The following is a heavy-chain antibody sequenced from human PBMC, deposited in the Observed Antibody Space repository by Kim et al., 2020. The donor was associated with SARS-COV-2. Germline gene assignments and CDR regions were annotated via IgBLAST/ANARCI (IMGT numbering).Heavy chain of an antibody. CDR1: GGSISSYY. J-gene: IGHJ4*02. D-gene: IGHD3-10*01. CDR3: ARDSVGANGSGKSTQKYYFDY. V-gene: IGHV4-4*07. CDR2: IYTSGST. Sequence: SETLSLTCTVSGGSISSYYWSWIRQPAGKGLEWIGRIYTSGSTNYNPSLKSRVTMSVDTSKNQFSLKLSSVTAADTAVYYCARDSVGANGSGKSTQKYYFDYWGQGTLVTVSS.